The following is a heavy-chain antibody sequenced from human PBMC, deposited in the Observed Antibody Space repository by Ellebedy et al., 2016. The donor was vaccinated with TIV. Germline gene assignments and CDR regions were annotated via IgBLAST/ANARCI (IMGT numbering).Heavy chain of an antibody. Sequence: GGSLRLXXAASGFTFKTYAMCWVRQAAGKGPEWVAAISSGGGLTYYADSLKGRFTISRDNSKNTLYLQMDSLRDDDTAVYYCANSDLYFQYWFDSWGQGTLVTVSS. V-gene: IGHV3-23*01. CDR1: GFTFKTYA. J-gene: IGHJ5*01. CDR2: ISSGGGLT. D-gene: IGHD2-21*01. CDR3: ANSDLYFQYWFDS.